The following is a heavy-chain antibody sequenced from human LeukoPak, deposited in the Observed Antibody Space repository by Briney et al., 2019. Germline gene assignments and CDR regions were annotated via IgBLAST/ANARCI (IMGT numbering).Heavy chain of an antibody. CDR1: GGSISSYY. CDR2: IYTSGST. Sequence: SETLSLTCTVSGGSISSYYWSWIRQPAGKGLEWIGCIYTSGSTNYNPSLKSRVTMSVDTSKNQFSLKLSSVTAADTAVYYCARVGGSSWYKDAFDIWGQGTMVTVSS. CDR3: ARVGGSSWYKDAFDI. D-gene: IGHD6-13*01. V-gene: IGHV4-4*07. J-gene: IGHJ3*02.